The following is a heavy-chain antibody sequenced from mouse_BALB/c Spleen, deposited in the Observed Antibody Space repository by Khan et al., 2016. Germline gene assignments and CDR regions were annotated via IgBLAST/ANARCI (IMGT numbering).Heavy chain of an antibody. Sequence: VQLKQSGAELVKPGASVKLSYTASGFNIKDTYMHWVKQRPEQGLEWIGRIDPANGNTKYDPKFQGKATITADTSSNTAYLQLSSLTSEDTAVYYCAPYGNYVDWFAYWGQGTLVTVSA. J-gene: IGHJ3*01. CDR2: IDPANGNT. D-gene: IGHD2-1*01. V-gene: IGHV14-3*02. CDR3: APYGNYVDWFAY. CDR1: GFNIKDTY.